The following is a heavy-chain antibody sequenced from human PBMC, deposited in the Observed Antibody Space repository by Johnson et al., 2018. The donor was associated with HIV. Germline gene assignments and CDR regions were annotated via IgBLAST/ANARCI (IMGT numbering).Heavy chain of an antibody. Sequence: VQLVESGGGLIQPGGSLRLSCAASGFTVSSNYMSWVRQAPGKGLEWVSAISGSGGSTYYADSVKGRFTISRDNSKNTLYLQMNSLRAEDTAVYYCAREYYDSSGYYYGGVSAFDIWGQGTMVTVSS. CDR2: SGSGGST. D-gene: IGHD3-22*01. CDR1: GFTVSSNY. J-gene: IGHJ3*02. CDR3: AREYYDSSGYYYGGVSAFDI. V-gene: IGHV3-66*03.